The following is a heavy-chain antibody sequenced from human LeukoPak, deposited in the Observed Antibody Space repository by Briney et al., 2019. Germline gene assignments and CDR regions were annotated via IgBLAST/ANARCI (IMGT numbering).Heavy chain of an antibody. Sequence: ASVKVSCKVSGYTLTELAMHWVRQSPGKGLDWMGGFDPESGETVYAKQFQGKVTMTEDTSTDTAYMALSSLRSEDTAMYYCAAYSNWNYGGLNWFDPWGQGTLVTVSS. J-gene: IGHJ5*02. V-gene: IGHV1-24*01. CDR2: FDPESGET. D-gene: IGHD1-7*01. CDR3: AAYSNWNYGGLNWFDP. CDR1: GYTLTELA.